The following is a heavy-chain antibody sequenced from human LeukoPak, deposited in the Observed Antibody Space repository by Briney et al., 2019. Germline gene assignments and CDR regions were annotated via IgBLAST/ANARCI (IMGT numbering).Heavy chain of an antibody. CDR2: ISSSSSYI. D-gene: IGHD3-3*01. V-gene: IGHV3-21*01. CDR3: AGYDFWSGYFDY. Sequence: GGSLRLSCAASGFTFSSYSMNWVRQAPGKGLEWVSSISSSSSYIYYADSVKGRFTISRDNAKNSLYLQMNSLRAEDTAVCYCAGYDFWSGYFDYWGQGTLVTVSP. CDR1: GFTFSSYS. J-gene: IGHJ4*02.